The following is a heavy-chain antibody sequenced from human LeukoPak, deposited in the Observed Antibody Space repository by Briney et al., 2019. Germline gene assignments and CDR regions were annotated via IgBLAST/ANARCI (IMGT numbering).Heavy chain of an antibody. CDR3: AKDRSYLFDY. Sequence: GGSLRLSCAASAFSFSSYGMNWVRQAPGKGLEWVSFIRYDGSIKYYADSVKGRFTISRDNSKNTLYLEMNSLRAEDTAVYYCAKDRSYLFDYRGQGTLVTVSS. V-gene: IGHV3-30*02. CDR1: AFSFSSYG. D-gene: IGHD1-26*01. CDR2: IRYDGSIK. J-gene: IGHJ4*02.